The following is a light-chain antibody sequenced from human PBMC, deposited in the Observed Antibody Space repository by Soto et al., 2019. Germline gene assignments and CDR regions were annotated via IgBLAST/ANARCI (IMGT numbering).Light chain of an antibody. CDR2: GAS. CDR3: QQYGRSPLT. V-gene: IGKV3-20*01. Sequence: EIVLTQSPGTLSLSPGERATLSGRASQSVSNNYLAWYQQKPGQAPRLLISGASSRATGIPDRFNGSGSGTDFTLTISRLEPEDFAVYYCQQYGRSPLTFGGGTKVEIK. CDR1: QSVSNNY. J-gene: IGKJ4*01.